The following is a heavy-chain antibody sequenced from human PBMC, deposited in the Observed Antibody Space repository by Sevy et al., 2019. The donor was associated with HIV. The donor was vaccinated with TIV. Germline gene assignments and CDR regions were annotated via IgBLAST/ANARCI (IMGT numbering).Heavy chain of an antibody. J-gene: IGHJ4*02. V-gene: IGHV3-74*01. D-gene: IGHD6-19*01. Sequence: GGSLRLSCAVSGFTFSTHWMHWVRQGPAEGLVWVARVNRDESTTHYADSVKGRFTISRDNAKNTLYLQLNSLRAEDTAVYFCARGGYYSGWFYFDYWGQGTLVTVSS. CDR1: GFTFSTHW. CDR2: VNRDESTT. CDR3: ARGGYYSGWFYFDY.